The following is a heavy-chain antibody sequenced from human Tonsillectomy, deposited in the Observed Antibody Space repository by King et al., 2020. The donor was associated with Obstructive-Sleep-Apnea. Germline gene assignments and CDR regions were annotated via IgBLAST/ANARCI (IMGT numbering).Heavy chain of an antibody. Sequence: VQLVESGGGVVQPGGSLRLSCAASGFTFSTYGMHWVRQAPGKGLEWVAFIRFDGSNQYYADSVKGRFTISRDNCRNTLYLQMNSLRAEDTAVYYCAKVRDIVVVAAATNFDYWGQGTLVTVSS. D-gene: IGHD2-15*01. V-gene: IGHV3-30*02. J-gene: IGHJ4*02. CDR1: GFTFSTYG. CDR2: IRFDGSNQ. CDR3: AKVRDIVVVAAATNFDY.